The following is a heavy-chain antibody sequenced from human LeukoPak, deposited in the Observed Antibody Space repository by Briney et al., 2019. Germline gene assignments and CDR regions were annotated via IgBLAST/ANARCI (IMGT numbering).Heavy chain of an antibody. CDR3: ARRVIMGSFDY. CDR1: GGSISSGSYY. CDR2: IYTSGST. Sequence: PSQTLSLTCTVSGGSISSGSYYWSWIRQPAGKGLEWIGRIYTSGSTNYNPSLKSRVTISVDTSKNQFSLKLSSVTAADTAVYYCARRVIMGSFDYWGQGTLVTVSS. V-gene: IGHV4-61*02. D-gene: IGHD3-3*01. J-gene: IGHJ4*02.